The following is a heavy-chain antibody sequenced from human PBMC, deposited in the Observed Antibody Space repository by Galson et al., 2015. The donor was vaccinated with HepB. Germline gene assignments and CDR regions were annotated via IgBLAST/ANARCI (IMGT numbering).Heavy chain of an antibody. D-gene: IGHD6-19*01. CDR3: ATRIAVADFDY. CDR1: GFTVSSNY. Sequence: SLRLSCAASGFTVSSNYMSWVRQAPGKGLEWVSVICSGGSTYYADSVKGRFTISRDNSKNTLYLQMNSLRVEDTAVYYCATRIAVADFDYWGQGTLVTVSP. CDR2: ICSGGST. V-gene: IGHV3-66*04. J-gene: IGHJ4*02.